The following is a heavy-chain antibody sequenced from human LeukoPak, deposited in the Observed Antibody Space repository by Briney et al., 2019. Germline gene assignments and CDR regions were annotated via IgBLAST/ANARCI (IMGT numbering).Heavy chain of an antibody. Sequence: GASVKVSCKASGYTFTSYGISWVRQAPGQGLEWMGGIIPIFGTANYAQKFQGRVTITTDESTSTAYMELSSLRSEDTAVYYCARDLNYGDSLLGYWGQGTLVTVSS. D-gene: IGHD4-17*01. CDR3: ARDLNYGDSLLGY. CDR2: IIPIFGTA. CDR1: GYTFTSYG. V-gene: IGHV1-69*05. J-gene: IGHJ4*02.